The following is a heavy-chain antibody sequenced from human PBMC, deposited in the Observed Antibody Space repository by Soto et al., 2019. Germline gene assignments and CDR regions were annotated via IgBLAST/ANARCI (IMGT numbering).Heavy chain of an antibody. CDR3: ASGGWYATFDL. CDR2: IYYSGST. CDR1: GCSISSSSYY. Sequence: SETLSLTCTVSGCSISSSSYYWCWIRQPPGKGLEWIGSIYYSGSTYYNPSLKSRVTISVDTSKNQFSLKLSSVTAADTAVYYCASGGWYATFDLWGQGTLVTVYS. D-gene: IGHD6-19*01. J-gene: IGHJ4*02. V-gene: IGHV4-39*01.